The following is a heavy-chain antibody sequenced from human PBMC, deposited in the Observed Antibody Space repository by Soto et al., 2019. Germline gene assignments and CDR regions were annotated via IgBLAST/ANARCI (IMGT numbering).Heavy chain of an antibody. V-gene: IGHV3-48*01. Sequence: GGSLRLSCAASGFTFSSYSMNWVRQAPGKGLEWVSYISSSSSTIYYADSVKGRFTISRDNAKNSLYLQMNSLRAEDTAVYYCARDPGYMVRGVNYYMDVWGKGTTVTVSS. CDR1: GFTFSSYS. CDR3: ARDPGYMVRGVNYYMDV. J-gene: IGHJ6*03. D-gene: IGHD3-10*01. CDR2: ISSSSSTI.